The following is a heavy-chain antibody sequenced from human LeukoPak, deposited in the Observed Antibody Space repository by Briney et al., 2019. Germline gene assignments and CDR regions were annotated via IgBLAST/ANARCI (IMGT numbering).Heavy chain of an antibody. J-gene: IGHJ4*02. Sequence: SVKVSCKASGGTFSSYAISWVRQAPGQGLEWMGRIIPILGIANYAQKFQGRVTITADKSTSTAYMELSSLRSEDTAVYYCATSLLRFLEWLLHDPPVYWGQGTLVTVSS. CDR3: ATSLLRFLEWLLHDPPVY. CDR1: GGTFSSYA. D-gene: IGHD3-3*01. CDR2: IIPILGIA. V-gene: IGHV1-69*04.